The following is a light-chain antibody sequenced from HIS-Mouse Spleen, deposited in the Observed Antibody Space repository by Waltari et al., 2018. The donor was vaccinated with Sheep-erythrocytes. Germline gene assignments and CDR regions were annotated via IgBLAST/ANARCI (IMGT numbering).Light chain of an antibody. CDR3: CSYAGSYNHV. V-gene: IGLV2-11*01. CDR2: DVS. Sequence: QSALTQPRSVSGSPGQSVTISCTGTSSDVGGYNYVSWYQQHPGKAPKLMIYDVSKRPSGVPDRFSGSNVGNTASLTIAGLQAEDEADYYCCSYAGSYNHVFATGTKVTVL. CDR1: SSDVGGYNY. J-gene: IGLJ1*01.